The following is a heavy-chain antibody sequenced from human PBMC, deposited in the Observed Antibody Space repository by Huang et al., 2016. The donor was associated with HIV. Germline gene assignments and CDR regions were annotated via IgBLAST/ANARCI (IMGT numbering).Heavy chain of an antibody. CDR2: IHNGGNT. Sequence: EVQLVESGGGLIQPGGSLRLSCAVSGFTVSSNYMSWVRQAPGKGLDWFSVIHNGGNTYYADSVKGRFAISRDNFKNTLYLQMNSLRAEDTAVYYCAREFCGGDCFRSRDAFDIWGQGTMVTVAS. D-gene: IGHD2-21*02. CDR1: GFTVSSNY. CDR3: AREFCGGDCFRSRDAFDI. J-gene: IGHJ3*02. V-gene: IGHV3-53*01.